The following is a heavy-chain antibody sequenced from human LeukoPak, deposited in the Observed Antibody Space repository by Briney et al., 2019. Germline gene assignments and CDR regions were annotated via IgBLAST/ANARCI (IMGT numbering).Heavy chain of an antibody. V-gene: IGHV3-30-3*01. CDR3: ARDMASRGIAVAGTYYYYYYGMDV. CDR2: ISYDGSNK. J-gene: IGHJ6*02. D-gene: IGHD6-19*01. Sequence: GRSLRLSCAASGSTFSSYAMHWVRQAPGKGLEWVAVISYDGSNKYYADSVKGRFTISRDNSKNTLYLQMNSLRAEDTAVYYCARDMASRGIAVAGTYYYYYYGMDVWGQGTTVTVSS. CDR1: GSTFSSYA.